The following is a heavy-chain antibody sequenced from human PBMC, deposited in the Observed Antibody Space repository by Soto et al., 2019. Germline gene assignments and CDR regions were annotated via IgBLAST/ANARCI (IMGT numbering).Heavy chain of an antibody. CDR1: GGSIRSDTYY. J-gene: IGHJ4*02. CDR2: MYYSGGT. Sequence: QVQLQESGPGLVKPSETLSLTCSVSGGSIRSDTYYWGWVRQPPGKGLEWLGSMYYSGGTYYNPSIRSRIIMSVDKSNNRFSLKLNSVTAADTAVYFCTTQTGGSGVIDYWGQGTLVTVSS. V-gene: IGHV4-39*01. D-gene: IGHD2-15*01. CDR3: TTQTGGSGVIDY.